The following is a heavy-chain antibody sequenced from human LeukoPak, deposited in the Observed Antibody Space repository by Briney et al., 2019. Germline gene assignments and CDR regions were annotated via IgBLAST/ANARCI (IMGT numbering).Heavy chain of an antibody. CDR3: TRGGAVAGDY. Sequence: GGSLRLSCAASGFTFSSYEMNWVRQAPGKGLEWVSYISSSGTTIYYADSVKGRFTISRDNAKNTLYLQMNSLRAEDTAVYYCTRGGAVAGDYWGQGTLVTVSS. V-gene: IGHV3-48*03. D-gene: IGHD6-19*01. J-gene: IGHJ4*02. CDR1: GFTFSSYE. CDR2: ISSSGTTI.